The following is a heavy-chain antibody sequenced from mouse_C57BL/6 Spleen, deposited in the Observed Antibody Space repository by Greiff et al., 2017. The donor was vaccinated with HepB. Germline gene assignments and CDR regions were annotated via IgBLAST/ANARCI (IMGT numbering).Heavy chain of an antibody. V-gene: IGHV1-59*01. CDR3: ARGGYVHYFDY. J-gene: IGHJ2*01. Sequence: QVQLQQPGAELVRPGTSVKLSCKASGYTFTSYWMHWVKQRPGQGLEWIGVIDPSDSYTNYNQKFKGKATLTVDTSSSTAYMQLSSLTSEDSAVYYCARGGYVHYFDYWGQGTTLTVSS. D-gene: IGHD2-2*01. CDR2: IDPSDSYT. CDR1: GYTFTSYW.